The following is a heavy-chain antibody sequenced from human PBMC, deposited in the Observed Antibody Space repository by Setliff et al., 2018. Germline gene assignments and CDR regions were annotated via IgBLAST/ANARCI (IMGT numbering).Heavy chain of an antibody. J-gene: IGHJ4*02. V-gene: IGHV3-23*01. Sequence: PGGSLRLSCAASGFTFSSYAMSWVRQAPGKGLEWVSAISGSGFSTYYADSVKGRFTISRDNSKNTLYLQMNSLRAEDTAVYYCAKGVTGWGLTTKYFDYWGQGTLVTVSS. CDR1: GFTFSSYA. D-gene: IGHD3-16*01. CDR2: ISGSGFST. CDR3: AKGVTGWGLTTKYFDY.